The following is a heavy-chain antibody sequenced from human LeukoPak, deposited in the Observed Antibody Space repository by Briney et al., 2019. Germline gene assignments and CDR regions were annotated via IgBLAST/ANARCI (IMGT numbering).Heavy chain of an antibody. CDR1: GYTFTSYD. CDR3: ARVPMTPYGRSCYPPLYY. J-gene: IGHJ4*02. V-gene: IGHV1-18*01. CDR2: ISAYNGNT. D-gene: IGHD1-26*01. Sequence: ASVKVSCKASGYTFTSYDISWVRQAPGQGLEWMGWISAYNGNTNYAQKLQGRVTMTTDTSTSTAYMELRSLRSDDSAVYFCARVPMTPYGRSCYPPLYYWGQGALGTV.